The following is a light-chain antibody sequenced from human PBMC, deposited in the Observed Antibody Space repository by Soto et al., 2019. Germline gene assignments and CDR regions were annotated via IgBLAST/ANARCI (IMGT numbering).Light chain of an antibody. CDR1: QSISTY. J-gene: IGKJ1*01. CDR3: QQTYNTPWT. CDR2: AAS. V-gene: IGKV1-39*01. Sequence: DIQMTQYPSSLSASVGDRVTIACRASQSISTYLNWYQKKPGKAPKLLIYAASSLRSGVPSRFSGSGSGTDFALTIGSLQPEDFATYYCQQTYNTPWTFGQGTKVEIK.